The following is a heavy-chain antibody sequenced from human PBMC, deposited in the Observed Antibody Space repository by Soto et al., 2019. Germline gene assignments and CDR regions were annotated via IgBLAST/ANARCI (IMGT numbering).Heavy chain of an antibody. D-gene: IGHD4-17*01. V-gene: IGHV3-30*18. J-gene: IGHJ6*03. CDR3: AKVDYGYYYYYMDV. Sequence: GGSLRLSCAASGFTFSSYGMHWVRQAPGKGLEWVAVISYDGSNKYYADSVKGRFTISRDNSKNTLYLQMNSLRAEDTAVYYCAKVDYGYYYYYMDVWGKGTTVTVSS. CDR2: ISYDGSNK. CDR1: GFTFSSYG.